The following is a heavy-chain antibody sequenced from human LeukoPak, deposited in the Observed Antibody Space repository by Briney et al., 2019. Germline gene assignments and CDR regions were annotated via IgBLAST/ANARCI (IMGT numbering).Heavy chain of an antibody. Sequence: SSETLSLTCAVYGESFSGYYWSWIRQPPGKGLEWIGEINHSGSTNYNPSLKSRVTISVDTSKNQFSLKLSSVTAADTAVYYCARQQLSQLYYFDNWGQGTLVTVSS. CDR1: GESFSGYY. V-gene: IGHV4-34*01. J-gene: IGHJ4*02. CDR3: ARQQLSQLYYFDN. D-gene: IGHD6-13*01. CDR2: INHSGST.